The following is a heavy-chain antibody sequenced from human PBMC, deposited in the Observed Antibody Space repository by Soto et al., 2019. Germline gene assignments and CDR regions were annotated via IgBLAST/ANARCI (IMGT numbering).Heavy chain of an antibody. D-gene: IGHD3-22*01. Sequence: PGGSLRLSCAASGFTFSSYSMNWVRQAPGKGLEWVSSISSSSSYIYYADSVKGRFTISRDNARNSLYLQMNSLRAEDTAVYYCATHPPNYYDSSGYDWYFDLWGRGTPVTVSS. V-gene: IGHV3-21*01. J-gene: IGHJ2*01. CDR2: ISSSSSYI. CDR1: GFTFSSYS. CDR3: ATHPPNYYDSSGYDWYFDL.